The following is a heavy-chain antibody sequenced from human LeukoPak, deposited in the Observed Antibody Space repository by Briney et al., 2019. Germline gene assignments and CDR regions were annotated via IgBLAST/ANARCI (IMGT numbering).Heavy chain of an antibody. Sequence: PGGSLRLSCAASGFTFSSYAMPWVRQAPGKGLEYVSAISSNGGSTYYANSVKGRFTISRDNSKNTLYLQMGSLRAEDMAVYYCARPNKTGTTRSFDPWGQGTLVTVSS. J-gene: IGHJ5*02. V-gene: IGHV3-64*01. D-gene: IGHD1-1*01. CDR2: ISSNGGST. CDR3: ARPNKTGTTRSFDP. CDR1: GFTFSSYA.